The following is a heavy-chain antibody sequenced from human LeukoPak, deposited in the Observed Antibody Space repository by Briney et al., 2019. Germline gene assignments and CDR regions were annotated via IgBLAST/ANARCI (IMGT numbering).Heavy chain of an antibody. CDR1: AFTFSSYG. CDR3: AKSRPVYSTTSIDY. Sequence: GGSLRLSCAASAFTFSSYGMHWVRQAPGKGLEWVAVISYDGSYKYYADSVKGRFTISRDNSKNTLYLQMNSLRAEDTAVYYCAKSRPVYSTTSIDYWGQGTLVTVSS. CDR2: ISYDGSYK. J-gene: IGHJ4*02. D-gene: IGHD6-13*01. V-gene: IGHV3-30*18.